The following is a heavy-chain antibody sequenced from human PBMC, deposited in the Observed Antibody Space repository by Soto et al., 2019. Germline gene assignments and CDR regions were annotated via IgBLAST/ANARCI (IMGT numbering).Heavy chain of an antibody. CDR2: ISAYNGNT. Sequence: ASVKVSCKASGYTFTSSGISWVRQAPGQGLEWMGWISAYNGNTNYAQTLQDRLTMTTDTSTSTAYMELRSMRSDDTAVYYCASSGRPPLGYYDMDVWGQGTTVTVSS. CDR1: GYTFTSSG. J-gene: IGHJ6*02. V-gene: IGHV1-18*01. CDR3: ASSGRPPLGYYDMDV.